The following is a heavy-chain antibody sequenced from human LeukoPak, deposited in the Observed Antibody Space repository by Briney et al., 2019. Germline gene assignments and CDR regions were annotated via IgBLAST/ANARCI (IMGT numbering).Heavy chain of an antibody. D-gene: IGHD4-23*01. CDR2: ISSDSVYI. CDR3: ASGTTVVTPGRYFFDY. J-gene: IGHJ4*02. V-gene: IGHV3-21*01. Sequence: GGSLRLSCAASGFTFRSYSMNWVRQAPGKGLEWVSYISSDSVYIYYADSVKGRFTVSRDNAKSSLYLQMNSLRAEDTAVYYCASGTTVVTPGRYFFDYWGQGTLVTVSS. CDR1: GFTFRSYS.